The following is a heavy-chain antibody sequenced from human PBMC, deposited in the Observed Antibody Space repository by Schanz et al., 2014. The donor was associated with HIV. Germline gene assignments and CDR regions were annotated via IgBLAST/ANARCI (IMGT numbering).Heavy chain of an antibody. Sequence: QVWLVQSGAEVKKPGASVRVSCKASGYNFGNLDINWVRQATGQGLEWLGWMNPGSGNTGYAWKFQGRVTMTRDTSIRTAYMELSSLRSEDTAFYYCARGERTVHDAFDIWGQGTMVTVSS. CDR1: GYNFGNLD. J-gene: IGHJ3*02. CDR3: ARGERTVHDAFDI. CDR2: MNPGSGNT. D-gene: IGHD4-17*01. V-gene: IGHV1-8*02.